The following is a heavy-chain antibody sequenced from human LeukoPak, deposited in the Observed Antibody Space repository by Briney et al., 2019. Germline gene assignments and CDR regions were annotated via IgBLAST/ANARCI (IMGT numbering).Heavy chain of an antibody. D-gene: IGHD3-10*01. V-gene: IGHV4-34*01. CDR3: ARVRLRFYYGSGSYYSSFDY. CDR2: INQSGST. Sequence: SETLSLTCAVYGGSFSGYYWSWVRQPPGKGLEWIGEINQSGSTNYHPSLKSRVTISVDTSKNQCSLKLSCVTAADTAVYYCARVRLRFYYGSGSYYSSFDYWGQGTLVTVSS. CDR1: GGSFSGYY. J-gene: IGHJ4*02.